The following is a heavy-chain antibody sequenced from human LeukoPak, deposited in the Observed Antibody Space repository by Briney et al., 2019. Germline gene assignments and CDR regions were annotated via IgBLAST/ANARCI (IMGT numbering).Heavy chain of an antibody. V-gene: IGHV1-18*01. J-gene: IGHJ4*02. CDR2: ISPYDGNT. CDR3: SRHYYGSGTYYHFDY. Sequence: ASVKVSCKASGYTFTTYGISWVRQAPGQGLEWMGWISPYDGNTNYAQKLQGRATMTTDTSTSTAYMELRSLRSDHTAVYYCSRHYYGSGTYYHFDYWGQGTLVTVSS. CDR1: GYTFTTYG. D-gene: IGHD3-10*01.